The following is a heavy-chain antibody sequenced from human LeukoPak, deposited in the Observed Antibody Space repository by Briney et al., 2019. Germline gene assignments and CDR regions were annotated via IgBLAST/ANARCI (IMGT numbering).Heavy chain of an antibody. J-gene: IGHJ4*02. CDR1: GFTFSSYA. Sequence: GGSLRLSCTASGFTFSSYAMNWVRQAPGKGLEWVSVISGSGGGTYYADSVKGRFTISRDNSKNTLYLQMNGLRAEDTAVYYCAKDKVISTDYYFDFWGQGTLVTVSS. D-gene: IGHD2-21*01. CDR3: AKDKVISTDYYFDF. CDR2: ISGSGGGT. V-gene: IGHV3-23*01.